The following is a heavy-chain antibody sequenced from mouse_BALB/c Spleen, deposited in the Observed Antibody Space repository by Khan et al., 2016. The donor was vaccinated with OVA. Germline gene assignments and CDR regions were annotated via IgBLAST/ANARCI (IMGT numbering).Heavy chain of an antibody. CDR3: ARIYGGDIDY. Sequence: VQLKESGPGLVKPSQSLSLTCTVTGYSITSDYAWNWIRQFPGNKLEWMGFISYCGNTNYNPSLKSRISITRDTSKNQFFLQLNSVKTEDTATYYCARIYGGDIDYWGQGTTLTVSS. V-gene: IGHV3-2*02. J-gene: IGHJ2*01. CDR2: ISYCGNT. D-gene: IGHD3-3*01. CDR1: GYSITSDYA.